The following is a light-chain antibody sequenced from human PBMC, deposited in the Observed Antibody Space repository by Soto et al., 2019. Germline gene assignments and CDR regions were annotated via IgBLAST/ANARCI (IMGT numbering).Light chain of an antibody. CDR3: QHYNGWPL. CDR2: GAS. CDR1: QAVATS. V-gene: IGKV3-15*01. Sequence: EIVMTQSPAALSLSPGERVTLSCRASQAVATSLAWYQFRPGQAPRLLIYGASIRATGVPDRFSGSGSGTEFTLTISSLLSEDLAIYFCQHYNGWPLFGGRTKVEIK. J-gene: IGKJ4*01.